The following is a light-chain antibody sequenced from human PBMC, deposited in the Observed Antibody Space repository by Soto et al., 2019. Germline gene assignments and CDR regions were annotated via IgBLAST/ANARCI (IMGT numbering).Light chain of an antibody. J-gene: IGKJ1*01. CDR2: DSS. Sequence: DIQMTQSPSTLSACVGDRVTITCRVSQTISSWLAWYQQKPGKAPKLLIYDSSSLESGVPSRFSDSGSGPEFTLTISSLQPDDFATYYCQQFGTFGQGTKVHIK. CDR3: QQFGT. CDR1: QTISSW. V-gene: IGKV1-5*01.